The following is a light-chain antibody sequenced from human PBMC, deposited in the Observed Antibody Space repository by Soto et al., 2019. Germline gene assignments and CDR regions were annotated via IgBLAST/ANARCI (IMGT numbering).Light chain of an antibody. V-gene: IGLV2-14*02. CDR1: TADVGSSKF. Sequence: QSALTQPACASGSPGQSITISCNGTTADVGSSKFVSWYQQHPGKAPKLILYEATKRPAGVSNRFSGSKSGNTASLTISGLQPEDEADYYCSSFTNTSTRYVFGTGTKVTAL. CDR3: SSFTNTSTRYV. J-gene: IGLJ1*01. CDR2: EAT.